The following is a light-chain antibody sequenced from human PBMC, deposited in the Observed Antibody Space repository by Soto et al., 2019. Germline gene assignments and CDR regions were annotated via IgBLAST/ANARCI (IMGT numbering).Light chain of an antibody. CDR1: QSVGTS. CDR2: DAS. J-gene: IGKJ3*01. CDR3: HQRSTWPPFT. V-gene: IGKV3-11*01. Sequence: EIVLTQSPATLSLSPGESATLSCRASQSVGTSLAWYQQTPGQAPKVLIYDASNRATGVPDRFRGSGSGTDFMLTISNPDPDDFAVSDCHQRSTWPPFTFGPGTKVD.